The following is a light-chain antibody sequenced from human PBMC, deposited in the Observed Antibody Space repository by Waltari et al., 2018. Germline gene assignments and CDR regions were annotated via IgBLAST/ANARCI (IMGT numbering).Light chain of an antibody. V-gene: IGLV1-44*01. CDR2: SNN. CDR3: AAWDDSLNVV. J-gene: IGLJ2*01. CDR1: SSNIGSNT. Sequence: TISCSGSSSNIGSNTVNWYQQLPGTAPKLLIYSNNFRPSGVPDRFSGSKSGTSASLAISGLQSEDEADYYCAAWDDSLNVVFGGGTKLTVL.